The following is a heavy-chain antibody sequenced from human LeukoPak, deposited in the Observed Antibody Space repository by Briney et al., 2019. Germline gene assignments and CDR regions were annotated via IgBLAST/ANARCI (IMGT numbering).Heavy chain of an antibody. CDR3: ASKSVVVPAAIGGHNWFDP. V-gene: IGHV4-39*07. J-gene: IGHJ5*02. CDR2: INHSGST. CDR1: GGSISSSSYY. Sequence: SETLSLTCTVSGGSISSSSYYWSWIRQPPGKGLEWIGEINHSGSTNYNPSLKSRVTISVDTSKNQFSLKLSSVTAADTAVYYCASKSVVVPAAIGGHNWFDPWGQGTLVTVSS. D-gene: IGHD2-2*02.